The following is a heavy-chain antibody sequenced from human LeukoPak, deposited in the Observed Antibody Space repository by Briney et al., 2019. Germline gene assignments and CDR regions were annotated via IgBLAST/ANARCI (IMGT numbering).Heavy chain of an antibody. CDR3: AAQWEPYLDY. V-gene: IGHV3-21*01. Sequence: NPGGSPRLSCAASGFTFSSYSMNWVRQAPGKGLEWVSSISSSSSYIYYADSVKGRFTISRDNAKNSLYLQMNSLRAEDTAVYYCAAQWEPYLDYWGQGTLVTVSS. CDR1: GFTFSSYS. J-gene: IGHJ4*02. CDR2: ISSSSSYI. D-gene: IGHD1-26*01.